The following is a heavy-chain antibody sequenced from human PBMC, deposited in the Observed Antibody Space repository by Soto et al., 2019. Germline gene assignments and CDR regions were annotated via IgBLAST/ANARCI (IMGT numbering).Heavy chain of an antibody. J-gene: IGHJ5*02. CDR3: ARHGSYCSGGSCYHYNWFDP. CDR2: IYYSGST. V-gene: IGHV4-59*08. D-gene: IGHD2-15*01. Sequence: PSETLSLTCTVSGVSISSYYWSWIRQPPGKGLEWIGYIYYSGSTNYNPSLKSRVTISVDTSKNQFSLKLSSVTAADTAVYYCARHGSYCSGGSCYHYNWFDPWGQGTLVTVSS. CDR1: GVSISSYY.